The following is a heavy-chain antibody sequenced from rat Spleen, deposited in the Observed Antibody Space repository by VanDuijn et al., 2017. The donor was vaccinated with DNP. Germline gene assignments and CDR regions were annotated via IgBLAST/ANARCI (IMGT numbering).Heavy chain of an antibody. D-gene: IGHD1-12*03. CDR3: ASYYYDGYFAVDA. CDR1: GYSISRTY. CDR2: IRYSGST. Sequence: EVQLQESGPGLLKPSQSLSLTCSVTGYSISRTYWGWFRKFPGNKMEWIGHIRYSGSTSYNPSLTSRISITRDTSKNQFFLQLNSVTTEDTATYYCASYYYDGYFAVDAWGQGTSVTVSS. J-gene: IGHJ4*01. V-gene: IGHV3-1*01.